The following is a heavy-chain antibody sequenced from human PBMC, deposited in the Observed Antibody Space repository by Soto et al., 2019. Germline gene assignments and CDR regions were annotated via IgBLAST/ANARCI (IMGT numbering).Heavy chain of an antibody. D-gene: IGHD2-8*01. V-gene: IGHV4-34*01. CDR2: INHSGST. Sequence: SETLSLTCAVYGGSCGGYYWSWIRQPPGKGLEWIGEINHSGSTNYNPSLKSRVTITVDTSKNQFSLKLSSVTAADTAVYYCASCPLYCTNGVCPYWTYYYYYGMDVWGQGTTVT. CDR1: GGSCGGYY. J-gene: IGHJ6*02. CDR3: ASCPLYCTNGVCPYWTYYYYYGMDV.